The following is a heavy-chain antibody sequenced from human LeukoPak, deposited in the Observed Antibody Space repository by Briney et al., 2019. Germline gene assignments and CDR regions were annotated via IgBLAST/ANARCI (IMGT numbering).Heavy chain of an antibody. CDR2: ICGSGGST. J-gene: IGHJ4*02. CDR1: GFTFSSYA. Sequence: PGGSLRLSCAASGFTFSSYAMSWVRQAPGKGLEWVSAICGSGGSTYYADSVKGRFTISRDNSKNTLYLQMNSLRAEDTAVYYCAKGGSSRFYFDYWGQGTLVTVSS. CDR3: AKGGSSRFYFDY. D-gene: IGHD1-26*01. V-gene: IGHV3-23*01.